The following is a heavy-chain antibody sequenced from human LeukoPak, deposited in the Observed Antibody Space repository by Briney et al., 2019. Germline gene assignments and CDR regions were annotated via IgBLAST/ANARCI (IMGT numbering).Heavy chain of an antibody. Sequence: PGGSLRLSCAAFGFTFSSYAMSWVRQAPGQGLEWVSAISGSGGSTYYADSVKGRFTISRDNAKNSLYLQMNSLRAEDTAVYYCASTASIHDYFDYWGQGTLVTVSS. CDR1: GFTFSSYA. CDR2: ISGSGGST. V-gene: IGHV3-23*01. D-gene: IGHD2/OR15-2a*01. J-gene: IGHJ4*02. CDR3: ASTASIHDYFDY.